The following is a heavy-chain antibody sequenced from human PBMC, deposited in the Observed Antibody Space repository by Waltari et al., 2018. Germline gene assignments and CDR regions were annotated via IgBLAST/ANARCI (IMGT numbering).Heavy chain of an antibody. CDR1: GGSISSSSYY. CDR3: ARQGGETGTTTEPPYYFDY. V-gene: IGHV4-39*01. CDR2: IYYSGST. D-gene: IGHD1-1*01. Sequence: QLQLQESGPGLVKPSETLSLTCTVSGGSISSSSYYWGWIRQPPGKGLEWIGSIYYSGSTYHNPSLKSRFTISGDTSKNQFSLKLSSVTAADTAVYYGARQGGETGTTTEPPYYFDYWGQGTLVTVSS. J-gene: IGHJ4*02.